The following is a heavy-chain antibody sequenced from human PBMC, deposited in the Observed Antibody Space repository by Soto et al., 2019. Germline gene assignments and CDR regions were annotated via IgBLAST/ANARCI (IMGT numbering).Heavy chain of an antibody. CDR2: ISYDGINK. V-gene: IGHV3-30-3*01. CDR1: GFTFSSYA. Sequence: PGGSVRLSCAASGFTFSSYAMHCVRQAPGKGLEWVAVISYDGINKYYADSVKGRFTISRDNSKNTLYLQMNSLRAEDTAVYYGDYYYYGMDVWGQGTTVTVSS. J-gene: IGHJ6*02. CDR3: DYYYYGMDV.